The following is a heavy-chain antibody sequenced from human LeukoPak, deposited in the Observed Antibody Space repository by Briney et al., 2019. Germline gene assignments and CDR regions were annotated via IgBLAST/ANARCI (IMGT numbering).Heavy chain of an antibody. CDR1: GYTFTGYY. CDR2: INPSGGST. V-gene: IGHV1-46*01. CDR3: ARDPGDHSNYSHYYYYMDV. D-gene: IGHD4-11*01. Sequence: GASVKVSCKASGYTFTGYYMHWVRQAPGQGLEWMGIINPSGGSTSYAQKFQGRVTMTRDMSTSTVYMELSSLRSEDTAVYYCARDPGDHSNYSHYYYYMDVWGKGTTVTVSS. J-gene: IGHJ6*03.